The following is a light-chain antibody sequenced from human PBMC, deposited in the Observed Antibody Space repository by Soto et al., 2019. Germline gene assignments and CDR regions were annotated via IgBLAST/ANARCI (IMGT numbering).Light chain of an antibody. Sequence: ELVLTQSPGTLSLSPGDSATLSCKSSQSRGSNFLAWYQHKPGQAPRLLIYGASSRATGIPARLSGSGSGTDLNLTISSLDPEDFAVYFCQXYGYSPRTCGQGTKVDIK. CDR1: QSRGSNF. CDR2: GAS. V-gene: IGKV3-20*01. J-gene: IGKJ1*01. CDR3: QXYGYSPRT.